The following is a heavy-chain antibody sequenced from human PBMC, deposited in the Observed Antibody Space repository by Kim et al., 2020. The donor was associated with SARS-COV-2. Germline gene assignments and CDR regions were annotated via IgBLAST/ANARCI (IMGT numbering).Heavy chain of an antibody. V-gene: IGHV3-43*01. CDR2: ICWDGGST. CDR3: AKDIEMATIRGGMGGMDV. J-gene: IGHJ6*02. CDR1: GFTFDDYT. Sequence: GGSLRLSCAASGFTFDDYTMHWVRQAPGKGLEWVSLICWDGGSTYYADSVKGRFTISRDNSKNSLYLQMNSLRTEDTAVYYCAKDIEMATIRGGMGGMDVWGQGTTVTVSS. D-gene: IGHD5-12*01.